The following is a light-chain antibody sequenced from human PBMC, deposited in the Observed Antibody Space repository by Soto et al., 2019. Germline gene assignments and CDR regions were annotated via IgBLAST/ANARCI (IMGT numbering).Light chain of an antibody. Sequence: EIVMTQSPATRSVSPGERATLSCRASQSVSSNLAWYQQKPGQAPRLLIYGASTRATGIPARFSGSGSGTEFTLNISSLQSEDFAVYYCQQYNNWPRTFGQGTKEEIK. J-gene: IGKJ1*01. CDR3: QQYNNWPRT. V-gene: IGKV3-15*01. CDR2: GAS. CDR1: QSVSSN.